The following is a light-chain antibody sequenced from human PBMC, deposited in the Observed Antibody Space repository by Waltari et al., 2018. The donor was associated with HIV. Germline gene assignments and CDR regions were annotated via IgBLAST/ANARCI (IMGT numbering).Light chain of an antibody. CDR1: RSDIGFYKL. J-gene: IGLJ3*02. V-gene: IGLV2-14*01. CDR2: GVD. CDR3: SSYANSDTLV. Sequence: QSALTQPASVSGSPGQPVTISCTGTRSDIGFYKLVSGYRQHPGEAPQLMIYGVDARSCGVSDRFSGSKSGNTASLTSSTLQPEDDADDYCSSYANSDTLVFVGGTKLTVL.